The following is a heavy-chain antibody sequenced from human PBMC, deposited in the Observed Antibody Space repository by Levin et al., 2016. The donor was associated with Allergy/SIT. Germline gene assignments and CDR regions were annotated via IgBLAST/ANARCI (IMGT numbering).Heavy chain of an antibody. D-gene: IGHD2-2*01. V-gene: IGHV1-18*01. J-gene: IGHJ5*02. CDR1: GYTFTSYG. Sequence: ASVKVSCKASGYTFTSYGISWVRQAPGQGLEWMGWISAYNGNTNYAQKLQGRVTMTTDTSTSTAYMELRSLRSDDTAVYYCARNYCSSTSCPWWFDPWGQGTLVTVSS. CDR3: ARNYCSSTSCPWWFDP. CDR2: ISAYNGNT.